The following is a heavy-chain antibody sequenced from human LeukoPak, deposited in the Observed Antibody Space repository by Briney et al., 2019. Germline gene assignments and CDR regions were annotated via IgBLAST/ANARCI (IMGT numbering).Heavy chain of an antibody. CDR1: GGSISSGGYY. V-gene: IGHV4-31*03. Sequence: PSQTLSLTCTVSGGSISSGGYYWSWIRQHPGKRLEWIGYIYYSGSTYYNPSLKSRVTISVDTSKNQFSLKLSSVTAADTAVYYCARSSPPETFDYWGQGTLVTVSS. CDR3: ARSSPPETFDY. J-gene: IGHJ4*02. CDR2: IYYSGST. D-gene: IGHD6-6*01.